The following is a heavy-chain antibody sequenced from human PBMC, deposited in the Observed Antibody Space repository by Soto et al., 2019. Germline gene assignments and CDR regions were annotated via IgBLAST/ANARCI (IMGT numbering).Heavy chain of an antibody. D-gene: IGHD3-3*01. J-gene: IGHJ5*02. V-gene: IGHV4-31*03. CDR2: IYYSGST. CDR3: ARWWSGSRQGFDP. CDR1: GGSISSGDYY. Sequence: QVQLQESGPGLVKPSQTLSLTCTVSGGSISSGDYYWSWIRQHPGKGLEWIGYIYYSGSTYYNPSLKSRGTXSXDXXNNQFSLKLSSVTAADTAVYYCARWWSGSRQGFDPWGQGTLVTVSS.